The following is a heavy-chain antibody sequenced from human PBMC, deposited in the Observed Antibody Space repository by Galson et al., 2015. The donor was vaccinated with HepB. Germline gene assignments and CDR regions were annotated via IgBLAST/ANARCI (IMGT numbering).Heavy chain of an antibody. V-gene: IGHV1-18*01. D-gene: IGHD3-22*01. Sequence: SVKVSCKASGYTFTSYGISWVRQAPGQGLEWMGWISAYNGNTNYAQKLQGRVTMTTDTSTSTAYMELRSLRSDDTAVYYCARFGYYYDSSGYYYSGYYYYGMDVWGQGTMVTVSS. CDR1: GYTFTSYG. CDR3: ARFGYYYDSSGYYYSGYYYYGMDV. CDR2: ISAYNGNT. J-gene: IGHJ6*02.